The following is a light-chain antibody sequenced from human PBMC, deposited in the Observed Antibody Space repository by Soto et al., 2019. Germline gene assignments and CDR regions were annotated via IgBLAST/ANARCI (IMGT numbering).Light chain of an antibody. V-gene: IGLV1-40*01. J-gene: IGLJ1*01. CDR2: GNS. Sequence: QPVLTQPPSVSGAPGQRVTISCTGSSSNIGAGYDVHWYQQLPGTAPKLLIYGNSNRPSGVPDRFSGSKSGTSASLAITRLQAEDEADYYCRSYDISLHNYVFGTGTKLTVL. CDR3: RSYDISLHNYV. CDR1: SSNIGAGYD.